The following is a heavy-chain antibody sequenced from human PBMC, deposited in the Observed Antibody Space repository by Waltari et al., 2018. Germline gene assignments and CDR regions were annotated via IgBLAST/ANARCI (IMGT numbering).Heavy chain of an antibody. J-gene: IGHJ4*02. CDR3: ARRITGTDDY. Sequence: QLQLQESGPGLVKPSETLSLTCTVSGCSIRSSRYYWGWIRQPPGKGLEWIGSIYYSGSTYYNPSLKSRVTISVDTSKNQFSLKLSSVTAADTAVYYCARRITGTDDYWGQGTLVTVSS. D-gene: IGHD1-7*01. V-gene: IGHV4-39*01. CDR2: IYYSGST. CDR1: GCSIRSSRYY.